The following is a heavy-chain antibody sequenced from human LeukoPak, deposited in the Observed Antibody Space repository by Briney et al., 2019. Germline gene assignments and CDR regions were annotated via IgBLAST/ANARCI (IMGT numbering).Heavy chain of an antibody. Sequence: PGGSLRLSCAASGFTFSSYWMSWVRQAPGKGLEWVANIKQDGSEKYYVDSVKGRFTISRDNSKNTLYLQMDSLRAEDTAVYYCAKAYRYSSTDPQAAWGQGTLVTVSS. V-gene: IGHV3-7*03. CDR3: AKAYRYSSTDPQAA. D-gene: IGHD6-13*01. J-gene: IGHJ5*02. CDR2: IKQDGSEK. CDR1: GFTFSSYW.